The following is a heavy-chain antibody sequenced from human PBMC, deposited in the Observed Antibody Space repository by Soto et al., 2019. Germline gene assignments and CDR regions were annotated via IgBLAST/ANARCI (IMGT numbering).Heavy chain of an antibody. D-gene: IGHD3-16*01. CDR3: ERGLNVYYFDY. J-gene: IGHJ4*02. V-gene: IGHV1-3*01. Sequence: ASVKVSCKASGYTFTSYGMHWVRQAPGQRLEWMGWINAGNGNTKYSQKLQGRVTITRDTSASTAYMELSSLRSEDTAVYYCERGLNVYYFDYWGQGTLVTVSS. CDR2: INAGNGNT. CDR1: GYTFTSYG.